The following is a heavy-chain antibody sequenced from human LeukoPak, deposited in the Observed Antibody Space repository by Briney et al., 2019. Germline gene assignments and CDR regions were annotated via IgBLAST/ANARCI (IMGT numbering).Heavy chain of an antibody. D-gene: IGHD2-15*01. CDR2: ITPIFGTI. J-gene: IGHJ6*04. CDR3: ARESDIHPV. CDR1: GGSFSSYD. Sequence: GASVKVSCKASGGSFSSYDLSWVRQSPGQGLEWMGVITPIFGTIKYAQKFQGRVTISADRAKTTAYMELSSLRSEDTAVYYCARESDIHPVWGKGTTVTISS. V-gene: IGHV1-69*06.